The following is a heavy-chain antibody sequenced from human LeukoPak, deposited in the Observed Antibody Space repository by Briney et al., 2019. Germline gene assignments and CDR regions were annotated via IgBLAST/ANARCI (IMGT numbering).Heavy chain of an antibody. Sequence: SETLSLTCTVSGGSISNYYWSWIRQPPGKGLEWIGYIYYSGSTNYNPSLKSRVTISVDTSKNQFSLKLSSVTAADTAVYYCARSKSMIVDYWGQGTLVTVSS. CDR3: ARSKSMIVDY. V-gene: IGHV4-59*08. J-gene: IGHJ4*02. D-gene: IGHD3-22*01. CDR2: IYYSGST. CDR1: GGSISNYY.